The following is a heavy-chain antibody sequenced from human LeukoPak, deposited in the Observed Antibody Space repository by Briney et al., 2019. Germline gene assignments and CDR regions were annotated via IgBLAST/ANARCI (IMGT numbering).Heavy chain of an antibody. CDR3: ARFPRTGWCNFDY. V-gene: IGHV3-48*02. Sequence: GGSLRPSCAASGFTFGSYSMIWVRQAPGEGLQWVSYINRDSSSITYADSVKGRFTISRDNAKNSVYLQMNSLKDEDTAVYYCARFPRTGWCNFDYWGQGALVTVSS. CDR2: INRDSSSI. CDR1: GFTFGSYS. D-gene: IGHD6-19*01. J-gene: IGHJ4*02.